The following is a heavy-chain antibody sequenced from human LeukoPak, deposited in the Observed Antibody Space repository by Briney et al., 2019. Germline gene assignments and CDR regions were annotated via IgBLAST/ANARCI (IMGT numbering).Heavy chain of an antibody. D-gene: IGHD3-10*01. CDR1: VFPFSSYC. CDR3: PRLDPCGELLVR. CDR2: INSDWSST. Sequence: GGSLRLSCAASVFPFSSYCMHCVRQAPGKGLVGVSLINSDWSSTSYADSVKDRLTISRHNSKNTLHLQMNTLICEHTAVYFCPRLDPCGELLVRWGEGTLVTVS. J-gene: IGHJ4*02. V-gene: IGHV3-74*01.